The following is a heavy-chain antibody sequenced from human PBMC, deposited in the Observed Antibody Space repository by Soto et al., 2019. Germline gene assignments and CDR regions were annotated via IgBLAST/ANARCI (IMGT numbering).Heavy chain of an antibody. J-gene: IGHJ4*02. CDR3: ATSYTNAWYLDY. CDR1: GFTFSNSV. D-gene: IGHD6-19*01. V-gene: IGHV3-64*01. CDR2: VTGNGGST. Sequence: GGSLRLSCAAPGFTFSNSVMHWVRQAPGKGLEYVSAVTGNGGSTFHANSVKGRFSISRDNSKNTLYLQMGSLRAEDMAVYYCATSYTNAWYLDYWGLGTLVTVSS.